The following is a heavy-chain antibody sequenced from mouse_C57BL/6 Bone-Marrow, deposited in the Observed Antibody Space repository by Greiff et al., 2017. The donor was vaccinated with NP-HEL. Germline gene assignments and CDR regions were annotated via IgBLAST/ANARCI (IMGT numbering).Heavy chain of an antibody. CDR2: INPYNGGT. V-gene: IGHV1-19*01. Sequence: EVQLQQSGPVLVKPGASVKMSCKASGYTFTDYYMNWVKQSHGKSLEWIGVINPYNGGTSYNQKFKGKATLTVDKSSSTAYMDLNSLTSEDSAVYYCARVYSNYDYFDYWGRGTTLTVSS. D-gene: IGHD2-5*01. CDR1: GYTFTDYY. J-gene: IGHJ2*01. CDR3: ARVYSNYDYFDY.